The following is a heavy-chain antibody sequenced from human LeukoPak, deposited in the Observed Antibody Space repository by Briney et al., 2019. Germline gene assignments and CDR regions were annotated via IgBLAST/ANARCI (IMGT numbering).Heavy chain of an antibody. CDR1: GGSISSGGYY. J-gene: IGHJ5*02. CDR2: IYYSGST. D-gene: IGHD2-2*01. Sequence: SQTLSLTCTVSGGSISSGGYYWSWIRQHPGKGLEWIVYIYYSGSTYYNPSLKSRFTISVDTSKNQFSLKLSSVTAADTAVYYCATGYCSSTSCPHNWFDPWGQGTLVTVSS. V-gene: IGHV4-31*03. CDR3: ATGYCSSTSCPHNWFDP.